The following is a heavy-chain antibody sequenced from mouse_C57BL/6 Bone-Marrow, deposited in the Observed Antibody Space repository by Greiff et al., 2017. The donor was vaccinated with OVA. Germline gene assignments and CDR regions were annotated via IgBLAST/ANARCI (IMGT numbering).Heavy chain of an antibody. CDR1: GYTFTSYG. Sequence: VQLQQSGAELVRPGASVKLSCKASGYTFTSYGISWVKQRTGQGLEWIGEIYPRSGNTYYNEKFKGKATLTADKSSSTAYMELRSLTSEDSAVYFCAGEDLCYGRSSRGYFDVWGTGTTVTVSS. CDR3: AGEDLCYGRSSRGYFDV. V-gene: IGHV1-81*01. D-gene: IGHD1-1*01. J-gene: IGHJ1*03. CDR2: IYPRSGNT.